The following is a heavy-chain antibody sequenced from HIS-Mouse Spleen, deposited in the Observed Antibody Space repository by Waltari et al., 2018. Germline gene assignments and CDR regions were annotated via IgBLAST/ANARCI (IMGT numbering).Heavy chain of an antibody. CDR1: GGSISSSSYY. Sequence: QLQLQESGPGLVKPSETLSLTCTVSGGSISSSSYYWGWIRQPPGKGREWIGSIYYSGSTYSTPSLKSRVTISVDTSKNQFSLKLSSVTAADTAVYYCAREIPYSSSWYDWYFDLWGRGTLVTVSS. D-gene: IGHD6-13*01. CDR2: IYYSGST. J-gene: IGHJ2*01. CDR3: AREIPYSSSWYDWYFDL. V-gene: IGHV4-39*07.